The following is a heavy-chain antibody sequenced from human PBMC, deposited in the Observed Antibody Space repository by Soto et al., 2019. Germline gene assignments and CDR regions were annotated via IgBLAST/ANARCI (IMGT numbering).Heavy chain of an antibody. CDR3: ARDRWIKAMVYYFDY. J-gene: IGHJ4*02. CDR2: INPSGGST. V-gene: IGHV1-46*01. Sequence: GASVKVSCKASGYTFTSYYMHWVRQAPGQGLEWMGIINPSGGSTSYAQKFQGRVTMTRDTSTSTVYMELSSLRSEDTAVYYCARDRWIKAMVYYFDYCGQGTLVTVSS. CDR1: GYTFTSYY. D-gene: IGHD5-18*01.